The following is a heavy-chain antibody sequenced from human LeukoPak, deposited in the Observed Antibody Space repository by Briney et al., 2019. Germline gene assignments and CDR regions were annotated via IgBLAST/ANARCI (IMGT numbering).Heavy chain of an antibody. J-gene: IGHJ3*02. CDR2: TYYRSKWYN. CDR1: GDSVSSNSAA. D-gene: IGHD3-10*01. CDR3: ATSSVRGQADAFDI. Sequence: SQTLSLTCAISGDSVSSNSAAWNWIRQSPSRGLEWLGRTYYRSKWYNDYELSVKSRITINPDTSKNQVSLQLNSVTPEDTAVYYCATSSVRGQADAFDIWGQGTMVTVSS. V-gene: IGHV6-1*01.